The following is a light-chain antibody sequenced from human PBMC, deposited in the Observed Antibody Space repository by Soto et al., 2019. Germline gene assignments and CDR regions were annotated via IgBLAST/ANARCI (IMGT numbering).Light chain of an antibody. CDR3: QQYNNWPRT. CDR1: QTVNSN. CDR2: DAS. J-gene: IGKJ1*01. V-gene: IGKV3-15*01. Sequence: ERVMSQSPATLSVSPGERATLSCRASQTVNSNLAWYQQKPGQAPRLLIYDASTRATGIPARFSGSGSGTEFTLTISSLQSEDFEVYYCQQYNNWPRTFGQGTEVEIK.